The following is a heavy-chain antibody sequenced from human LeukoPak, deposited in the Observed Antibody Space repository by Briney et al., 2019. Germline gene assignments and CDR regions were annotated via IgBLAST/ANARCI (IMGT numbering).Heavy chain of an antibody. J-gene: IGHJ6*03. D-gene: IGHD1-26*01. V-gene: IGHV3-21*01. CDR1: GFSFSSYN. Sequence: KPGGSLRLSCAASGFSFSSYNMNWVRQAPGQGLEWVSSITSGSSYIYYADSVKGRFTISRDNAKSSLYLQMDSLRAEDTAVYYCARDPYSGNYGAYYYYYMDVWGKGTTVTISS. CDR2: ITSGSSYI. CDR3: ARDPYSGNYGAYYYYYMDV.